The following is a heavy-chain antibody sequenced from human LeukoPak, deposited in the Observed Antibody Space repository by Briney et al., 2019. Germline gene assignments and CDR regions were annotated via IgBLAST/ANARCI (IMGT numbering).Heavy chain of an antibody. D-gene: IGHD3-3*01. Sequence: PARSLRPSCAASAFTFSSYSMNWVSHPPGKGLEWVSSISSSRTYIYYADSVKDPFTISRDNAKKSLYPQMNRLRAEDTAVYYCARDEDFWSGYHDYWGQGTLVTVSS. V-gene: IGHV3-21*01. CDR1: AFTFSSYS. CDR3: ARDEDFWSGYHDY. CDR2: ISSSRTYI. J-gene: IGHJ4*02.